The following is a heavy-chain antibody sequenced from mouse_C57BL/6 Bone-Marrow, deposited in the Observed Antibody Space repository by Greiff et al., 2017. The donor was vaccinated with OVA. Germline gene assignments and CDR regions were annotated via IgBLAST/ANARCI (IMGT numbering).Heavy chain of an antibody. D-gene: IGHD1-1*01. CDR2: IYPGSGST. CDR1: GYTFTSYW. J-gene: IGHJ3*01. V-gene: IGHV1-55*01. Sequence: QVQLQQPGAELVKPGASVKMSCKASGYTFTSYWITWVKQRPGQGLEWIGDIYPGSGSTNYNEKFKSKATLTVDTSSSTAYMQLSSLTSEDSAVYYCALYYYGSSHDAYWGQGTLVTVSA. CDR3: ALYYYGSSHDAY.